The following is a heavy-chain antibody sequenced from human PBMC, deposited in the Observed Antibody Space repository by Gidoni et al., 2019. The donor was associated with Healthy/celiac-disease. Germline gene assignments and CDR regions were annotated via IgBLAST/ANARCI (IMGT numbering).Heavy chain of an antibody. CDR3: AKGGGPYYDFWSGYSYPFDY. D-gene: IGHD3-3*01. V-gene: IGHV3-9*01. Sequence: EVQLVESGGGLVQPGRSLRLSCASSGFTFDAYAMHWVRQAPGKGLEWVSGISWNSGSIGYADSVKGRFTISRDNAKNSLYLQMNSLRAEDTALYYCAKGGGPYYDFWSGYSYPFDYWGQGTLVTVSS. CDR1: GFTFDAYA. J-gene: IGHJ4*02. CDR2: ISWNSGSI.